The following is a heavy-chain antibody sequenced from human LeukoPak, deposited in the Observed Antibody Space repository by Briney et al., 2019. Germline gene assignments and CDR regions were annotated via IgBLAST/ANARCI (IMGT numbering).Heavy chain of an antibody. D-gene: IGHD4-17*01. Sequence: ASVKVSCKASGYTFTSYYMHWVRQAPGQGLEWMGIINPSGGSTSYARKFQGRVTMTRDTSTSTVYMELSSLRSEDTAVYYCARDGSHYGDSDYWGQGTLVTVSS. V-gene: IGHV1-46*01. CDR2: INPSGGST. CDR1: GYTFTSYY. CDR3: ARDGSHYGDSDY. J-gene: IGHJ4*02.